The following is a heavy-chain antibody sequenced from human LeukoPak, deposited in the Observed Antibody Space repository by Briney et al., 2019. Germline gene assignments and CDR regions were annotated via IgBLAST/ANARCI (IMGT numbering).Heavy chain of an antibody. CDR3: ARELVTAIHFYFDY. D-gene: IGHD2-21*02. CDR2: IIPIFGTA. Sequence: SVKVSCKASGGTFSSYAISWVRQAPGQGLEWMGRIIPIFGTANYAQKFQGRVTITTDESTSTAYMELSSLRSEDTAMYYCARELVTAIHFYFDYWGQGTLVTVSS. J-gene: IGHJ4*02. CDR1: GGTFSSYA. V-gene: IGHV1-69*05.